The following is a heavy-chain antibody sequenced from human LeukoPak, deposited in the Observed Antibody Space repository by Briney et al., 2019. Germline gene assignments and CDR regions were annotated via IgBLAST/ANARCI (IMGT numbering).Heavy chain of an antibody. V-gene: IGHV1-69*06. CDR3: ARTYYYDSSGYYGGSYYFDY. CDR1: GGTFISYA. J-gene: IGHJ4*02. D-gene: IGHD3-22*01. Sequence: SVKVSCKASGGTFISYAITWVRQAPGQGLEWMGGIIPIFGTANNAQKFQGRVTITADKSTSTAYMELSSLRSEDTAVYYCARTYYYDSSGYYGGSYYFDYWGQGTLVTVSS. CDR2: IIPIFGTA.